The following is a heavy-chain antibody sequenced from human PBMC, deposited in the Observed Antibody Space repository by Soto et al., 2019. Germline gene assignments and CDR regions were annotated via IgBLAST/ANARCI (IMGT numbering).Heavy chain of an antibody. D-gene: IGHD6-19*01. CDR1: GYTFTSYD. CDR2: MNPNSGNT. CDR3: AREGGSSGWDVFGYYGMDV. Sequence: ASVKVSCKASGYTFTSYDINWVRQATGQGLEWMGWMNPNSGNTGYAQKFKGRVTMTRNTSISTAYMELSSLRSEDMAVYYCAREGGSSGWDVFGYYGMDVWGPG. J-gene: IGHJ6*02. V-gene: IGHV1-8*01.